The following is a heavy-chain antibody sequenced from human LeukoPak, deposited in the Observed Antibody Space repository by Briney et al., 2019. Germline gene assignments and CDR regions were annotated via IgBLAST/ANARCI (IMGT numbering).Heavy chain of an antibody. D-gene: IGHD2-2*02. CDR3: ASNGGYSYQPLLYPDYYYYYGMDV. V-gene: IGHV3-30*04. J-gene: IGHJ6*02. Sequence: GRSLRLSCAASGFTFSSYAMHWVRQAPGKGLEWVAVISYDGSNKYYADSVKGRFTISRDNSKNTLYLQMNSLRAEDTAVYYCASNGGYSYQPLLYPDYYYYYGMDVWGQGTTVTVSS. CDR2: ISYDGSNK. CDR1: GFTFSSYA.